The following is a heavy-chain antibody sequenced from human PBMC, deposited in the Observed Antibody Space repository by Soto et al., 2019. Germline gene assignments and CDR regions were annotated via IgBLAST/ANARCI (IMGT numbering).Heavy chain of an antibody. J-gene: IGHJ4*02. V-gene: IGHV1-18*01. CDR2: ISPYSGKT. CDR1: GYTFTNND. Sequence: QIQLVQSGTEVRKPGASAKVSCKTSGYTFTNNDVCWVRQTPGQGLEWMGWISPYSGKTNYARKFKDRVTMTTDTSTSTVYLELTSLTPDDRAVYYCARGGLLSLPDYWGQGTLVTVAS. D-gene: IGHD3-16*02. CDR3: ARGGLLSLPDY.